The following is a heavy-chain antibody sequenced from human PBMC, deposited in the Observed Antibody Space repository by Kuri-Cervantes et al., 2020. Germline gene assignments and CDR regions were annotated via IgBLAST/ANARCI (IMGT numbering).Heavy chain of an antibody. Sequence: GESLKISCVASGFTFSDYWMSWVRQAPGRGPEWVANIRYDGDEKYYVDSVRGRFSISRDNAKNSVYLQMNSLRAEDTALYYCTRSRGSGYGYWGQGTLVTVSS. CDR1: GFTFSDYW. D-gene: IGHD3-22*01. CDR3: TRSRGSGYGY. CDR2: IRYDGDEK. J-gene: IGHJ4*02. V-gene: IGHV3-7*04.